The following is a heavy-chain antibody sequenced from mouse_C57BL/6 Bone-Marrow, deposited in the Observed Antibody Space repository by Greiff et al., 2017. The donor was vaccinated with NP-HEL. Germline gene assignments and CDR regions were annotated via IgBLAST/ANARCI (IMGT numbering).Heavy chain of an antibody. Sequence: VNLVESGAELARPGASVKLSCKASGYTFTSYGISWVKQRTGQGLEWIGEIYPRSGNTYYNEKFKGKATLTADKSSSTAYMELRSLTSEDSAVYFCASLIYYYAYVDYWGQGTTLTVSS. CDR2: IYPRSGNT. J-gene: IGHJ2*01. D-gene: IGHD1-1*01. V-gene: IGHV1-81*01. CDR3: ASLIYYYAYVDY. CDR1: GYTFTSYG.